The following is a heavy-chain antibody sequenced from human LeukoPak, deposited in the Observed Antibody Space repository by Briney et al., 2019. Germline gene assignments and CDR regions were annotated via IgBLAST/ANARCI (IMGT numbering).Heavy chain of an antibody. J-gene: IGHJ4*02. V-gene: IGHV1-24*01. CDR2: FDPEDGET. CDR1: GYTLTELS. D-gene: IGHD4/OR15-4a*01. Sequence: ASXKVSCXVSGYTLTELSMHWVRQAPGKGREGMGGFDPEDGETIYAQKFQGRVTINEDTATETDYMEMSRLRYEDTGVYYCATSRPRAFDYWGQGTLVTVSS. CDR3: ATSRPRAFDY.